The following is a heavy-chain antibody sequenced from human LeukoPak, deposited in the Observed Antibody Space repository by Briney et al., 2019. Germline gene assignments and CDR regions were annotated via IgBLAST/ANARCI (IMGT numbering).Heavy chain of an antibody. J-gene: IGHJ4*02. CDR2: IHSRGNI. D-gene: IGHD3-22*01. CDR1: VDSKGIHY. CDR3: ARGYFDNSGYSNPFDF. Sequence: PSDTLSLTCTLSVDSKGIHYGSWIRHTPKKAREGIGCIHSRGNIYYIPSLKSRVTISIDTSKSQFSLELNSVTAADTAIYFCARGYFDNSGYSNPFDFWGQGTLVTVSS. V-gene: IGHV4-4*09.